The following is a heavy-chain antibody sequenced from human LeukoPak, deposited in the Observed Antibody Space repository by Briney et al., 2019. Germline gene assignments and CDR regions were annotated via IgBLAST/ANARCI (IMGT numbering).Heavy chain of an antibody. J-gene: IGHJ6*03. Sequence: SETLSLTCVVYGGSFSGNYWSWIRQPPGKGLEWIGEINHSGSTNYNPSLKSRVTISVDTSKNQFSLKLSSVTAADTAVYYCARPPARTRARYMDVWGKGTTVTVSS. CDR2: INHSGST. CDR1: GGSFSGNY. V-gene: IGHV4-34*01. D-gene: IGHD6-6*01. CDR3: ARPPARTRARYMDV.